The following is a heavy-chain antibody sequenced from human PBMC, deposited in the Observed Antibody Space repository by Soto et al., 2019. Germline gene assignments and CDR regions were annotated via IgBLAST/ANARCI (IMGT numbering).Heavy chain of an antibody. D-gene: IGHD5-12*01. CDR3: ARDSLPLGGYGHGGGFDY. CDR1: GGSISSSNW. V-gene: IGHV4-4*02. J-gene: IGHJ4*02. Sequence: QVQLQESGPGLIKPSGTLSLTCAVSGGSISSSNWWSWVRQPPESGLEWIGEIHHRGSTNYNPPRMSRVTISVDKPKTQFSLKLSSVTAADTAVYYCARDSLPLGGYGHGGGFDYWGQETLVTVSS. CDR2: IHHRGST.